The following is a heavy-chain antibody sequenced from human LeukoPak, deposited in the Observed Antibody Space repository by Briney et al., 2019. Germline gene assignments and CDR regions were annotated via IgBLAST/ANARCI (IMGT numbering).Heavy chain of an antibody. D-gene: IGHD2-8*01. V-gene: IGHV1-18*01. CDR3: ALISYCTTITCYYLDY. CDR2: ISTYNGNT. CDR1: GYTFTNYH. J-gene: IGHJ4*02. Sequence: ASVKVSCKASGYTFTNYHITWVRQAPGQGLEWMGWISTYNGNTSYAQNLQGRVTMTTDTSTSTAYMELRSLRSDDTAVYYCALISYCTTITCYYLDYWGQGTLVTVSS.